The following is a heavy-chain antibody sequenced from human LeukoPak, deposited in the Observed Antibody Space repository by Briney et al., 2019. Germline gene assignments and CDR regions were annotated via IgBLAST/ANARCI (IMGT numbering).Heavy chain of an antibody. CDR1: GFTFSSYG. D-gene: IGHD1-26*01. V-gene: IGHV3-33*06. CDR2: IWYDGSNK. Sequence: GGSLRLSCAASGFTFSSYGMHWVRLAPGKGLEWVAVIWYDGSNKYYADSVKGRFTISRDNSENTLYLQMNSLRAEDTAVYYCAKDGGYSGSYFDYWGQGTLSPSPQ. CDR3: AKDGGYSGSYFDY. J-gene: IGHJ4*02.